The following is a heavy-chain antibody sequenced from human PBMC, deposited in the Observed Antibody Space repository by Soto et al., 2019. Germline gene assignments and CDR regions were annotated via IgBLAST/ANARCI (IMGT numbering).Heavy chain of an antibody. Sequence: GGSLRLSCAASGFTFSSYWMTWVRQAPGKGLEWVANINQDGSEKYYMDSMKGRFTISRDNAKNSLLLQLNSLRAEDTAVYYCARDYYKYYDSSGYYRSPAYWGQGTLVTVSS. CDR2: INQDGSEK. J-gene: IGHJ4*02. CDR3: ARDYYKYYDSSGYYRSPAY. D-gene: IGHD3-22*01. CDR1: GFTFSSYW. V-gene: IGHV3-7*01.